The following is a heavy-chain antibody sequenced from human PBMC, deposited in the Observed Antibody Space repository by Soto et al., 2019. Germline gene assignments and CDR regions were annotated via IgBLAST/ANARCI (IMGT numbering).Heavy chain of an antibody. CDR1: GFSLSTSGMC. CDR2: IDWDDDK. D-gene: IGHD6-19*01. J-gene: IGHJ6*02. V-gene: IGHV2-70*11. Sequence: SGPTLVNPTQTLTLTCTFSGFSLSTSGMCVSWIRQPPGKALEWLARIDWDDDKYYSTSLKTRLTISKDTSKNQVVLTMTNMDPVDGATYYCARMTIAVAGPSGMDVWGQGTTVTVSS. CDR3: ARMTIAVAGPSGMDV.